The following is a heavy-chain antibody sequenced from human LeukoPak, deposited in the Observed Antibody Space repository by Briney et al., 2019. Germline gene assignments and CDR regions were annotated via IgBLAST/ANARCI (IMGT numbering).Heavy chain of an antibody. CDR2: ISGSGGST. Sequence: GGSLRFSGAASGFTFSSYAMSWVRQAPGKGLEWVSAISGSGGSTYYADSVKGRFTISRDNSKNTLYLQMNSLRAEDTAVYYCARGYGDYPFDYWGQGTLVTVSS. J-gene: IGHJ4*02. V-gene: IGHV3-23*01. CDR3: ARGYGDYPFDY. CDR1: GFTFSSYA. D-gene: IGHD4-17*01.